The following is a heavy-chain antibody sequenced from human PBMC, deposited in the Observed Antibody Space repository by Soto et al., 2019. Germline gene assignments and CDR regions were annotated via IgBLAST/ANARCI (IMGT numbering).Heavy chain of an antibody. Sequence: QVQLVEAGGGVVQPGRSLRLSCVASGFTFRSYGMHWVRQAPGKGLEWVAIISYDGSNTYYADSVKGRFTISRENSKNTLYLQMNSLRAEDTSVYYCAKEGGLSGSYYISSSYYFDYWGQGTLVTVSS. CDR1: GFTFRSYG. CDR2: ISYDGSNT. CDR3: AKEGGLSGSYYISSSYYFDY. J-gene: IGHJ4*02. D-gene: IGHD1-26*01. V-gene: IGHV3-30*18.